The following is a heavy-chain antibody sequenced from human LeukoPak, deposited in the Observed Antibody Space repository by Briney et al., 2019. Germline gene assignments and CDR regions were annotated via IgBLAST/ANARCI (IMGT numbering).Heavy chain of an antibody. CDR1: GGTFSSYA. J-gene: IGHJ6*03. V-gene: IGHV1-69*01. CDR3: ARDSPITMVRGLYYYYMDV. Sequence: GSSVKVSCKASGGTFSSYAISWVRQAPGQGLERMGGIIPIFGTANYAQKFQGRVTITADESTSTAYMELSSLRSEDTAVYYCARDSPITMVRGLYYYYMDVWGKGTTVTVSS. CDR2: IIPIFGTA. D-gene: IGHD3-10*01.